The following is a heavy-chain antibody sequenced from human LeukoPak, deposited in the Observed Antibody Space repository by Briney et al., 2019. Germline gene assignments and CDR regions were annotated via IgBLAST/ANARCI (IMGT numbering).Heavy chain of an antibody. J-gene: IGHJ6*03. D-gene: IGHD6-13*01. CDR1: GGTFSSYA. CDR3: ARVSSGSSWYSDYYYDYMDV. CDR2: IIPIFGTA. Sequence: ASVKVSCKASGGTFSSYAISWVRQAPGQGLEWMGGIIPIFGTANYAQKFQGRVTITTDESTSTAYMELSSLRSEDTAVYYCARVSSGSSWYSDYYYDYMDVWGKGTTVTVSS. V-gene: IGHV1-69*05.